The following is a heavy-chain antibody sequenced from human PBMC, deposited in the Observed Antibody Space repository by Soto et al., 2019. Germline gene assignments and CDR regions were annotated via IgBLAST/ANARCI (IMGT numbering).Heavy chain of an antibody. CDR2: IRSKAYGGTT. V-gene: IGHV3-49*03. CDR1: GFTFGDYA. Sequence: GGSLRLSCTASGFTFGDYAMSWFRQAPGKGLEWVGFIRSKAYGGTTEYAASVKGRFTISRDDSKSIAYLQMNSLKTEDTAVYYCTRDNGHYYDSSGYGYFDYWGQGTLVTVSS. CDR3: TRDNGHYYDSSGYGYFDY. J-gene: IGHJ4*02. D-gene: IGHD3-22*01.